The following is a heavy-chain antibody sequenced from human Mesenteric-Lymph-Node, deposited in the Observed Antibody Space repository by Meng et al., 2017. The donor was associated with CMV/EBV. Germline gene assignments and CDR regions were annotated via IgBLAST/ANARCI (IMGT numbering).Heavy chain of an antibody. D-gene: IGHD3-3*01. CDR3: ARGVKSDYDFWSGYYQYYYGMDV. J-gene: IGHJ6*02. CDR1: GGSVSSGSYY. V-gene: IGHV4-61*01. CDR2: IYYSGST. Sequence: SETLSLTCTVSGGSVSSGSYYWSWIRQPPGKGLEWIGYIYYSGSTNYNPSLKSRVTISVDTSKNQFSLKLSSVTAADTAVYYCARGVKSDYDFWSGYYQYYYGMDVWGQGTTVTVSS.